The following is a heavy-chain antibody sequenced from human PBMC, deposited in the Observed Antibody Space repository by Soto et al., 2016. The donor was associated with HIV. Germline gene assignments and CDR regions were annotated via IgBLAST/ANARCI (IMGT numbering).Heavy chain of an antibody. V-gene: IGHV3-21*01. D-gene: IGHD6-19*01. CDR1: GFTFSSYS. Sequence: EVQLVESGGGLVKPGGSLRLSCAASGFTFSSYSMNWVRQAPGKGLEWVSSISSSSSYIYYADSVKGRFTISRDNAKNSLYLQMNSLRAEDTAVYYCARDSVAVAGTLDYWGQGTLVTASS. CDR2: ISSSSSYI. CDR3: ARDSVAVAGTLDY. J-gene: IGHJ4*02.